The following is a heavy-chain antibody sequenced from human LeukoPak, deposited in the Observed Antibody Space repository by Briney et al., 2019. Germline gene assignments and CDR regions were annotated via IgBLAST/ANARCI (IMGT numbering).Heavy chain of an antibody. D-gene: IGHD6-19*01. CDR1: GFTFSSYA. CDR2: ISYDGSNK. J-gene: IGHJ3*02. Sequence: GGSLRLSCAASGFTFSSYAMHWVRQAPGKGLEWVAVISYDGSNKYYADSVKGRFTISRDNSKNTLYLQMNSLRAEDMAVYYCATLSSGWEEDAFDIWGQGTMVTVSS. CDR3: ATLSSGWEEDAFDI. V-gene: IGHV3-30-3*01.